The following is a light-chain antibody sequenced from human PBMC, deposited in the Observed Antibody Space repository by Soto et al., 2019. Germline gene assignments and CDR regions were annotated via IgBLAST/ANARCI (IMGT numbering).Light chain of an antibody. Sequence: QSALTQPPSVSAAPGQKVTISCSGSSSNIGNNYVSWYQQLPGTAPKLLIYDNNKRPSGIPDRFSGSKSGTSATLGTTGLQPGDEADYYCGTWDSSLSAVVFGGGTKLTVL. CDR1: SSNIGNNY. J-gene: IGLJ2*01. CDR3: GTWDSSLSAVV. V-gene: IGLV1-51*01. CDR2: DNN.